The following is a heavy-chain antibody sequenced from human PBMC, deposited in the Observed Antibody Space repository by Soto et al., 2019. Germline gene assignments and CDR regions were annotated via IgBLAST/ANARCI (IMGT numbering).Heavy chain of an antibody. CDR1: RYSINNNNW. D-gene: IGHD5-12*01. J-gene: IGHJ4*02. V-gene: IGHV4-4*02. Sequence: SETLSLTCDVSRYSINNNNWWSWVRQPPGGGLEWIGELHHGGSTNYNPFLESRVTFSVDISKNQFFLKLSSVTAADTAVYYCTKNSAYALDYWGQGTLVTVSS. CDR2: LHHGGST. CDR3: TKNSAYALDY.